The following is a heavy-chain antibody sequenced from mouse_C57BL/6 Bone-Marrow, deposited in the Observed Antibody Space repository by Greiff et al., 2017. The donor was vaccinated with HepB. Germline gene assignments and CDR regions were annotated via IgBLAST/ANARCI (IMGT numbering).Heavy chain of an antibody. J-gene: IGHJ1*03. CDR3: ARDYYGSSSYWYFDV. D-gene: IGHD1-1*01. CDR2: INPSNGGT. Sequence: QVHVKQPGTELVKPGASVKLSCKASGYTFTSYWMHWVKQRPGQGLEWIGNINPSNGGTNYNEKFKSKATLTVDKSSSTAYMQLSSLTSEDSAVYYCARDYYGSSSYWYFDVWGTGTTVTVSS. V-gene: IGHV1-53*01. CDR1: GYTFTSYW.